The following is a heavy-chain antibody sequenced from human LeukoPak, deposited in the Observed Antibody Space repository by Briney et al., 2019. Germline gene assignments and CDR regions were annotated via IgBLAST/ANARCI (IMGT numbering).Heavy chain of an antibody. Sequence: GSVKVSCKASGYTFTGYYMHWVRQAPGQGLEWMGRINRNSGAINYAQKFQGRVTMTRDTSISTAYMELSRLRSDDTAVYYCARGYSGYDTFDSWGQGTLVTVSS. D-gene: IGHD5-12*01. CDR1: GYTFTGYY. CDR2: INRNSGAI. CDR3: ARGYSGYDTFDS. V-gene: IGHV1-2*06. J-gene: IGHJ4*02.